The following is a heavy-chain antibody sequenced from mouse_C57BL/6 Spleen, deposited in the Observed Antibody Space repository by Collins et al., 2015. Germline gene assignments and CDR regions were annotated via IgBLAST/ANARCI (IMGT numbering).Heavy chain of an antibody. V-gene: IGHV1-58*01. D-gene: IGHD1-1*01. CDR1: GYTFTSYG. CDR2: IYIGNGYT. Sequence: TSGYTFTSYGINWVKQRPGQGLEWIGYIYIGNGYTEYNEKFKGKATLTSDTSSSTAYMQLSSLTSEDSAIYFCAIYYYGSRRRYFDVWGTGTTVTVSS. J-gene: IGHJ1*03. CDR3: AIYYYGSRRRYFDV.